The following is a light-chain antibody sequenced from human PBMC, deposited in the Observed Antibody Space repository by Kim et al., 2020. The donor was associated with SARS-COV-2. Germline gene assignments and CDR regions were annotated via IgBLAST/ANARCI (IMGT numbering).Light chain of an antibody. J-gene: IGKJ1*01. Sequence: ASVGDRVTITCRASQSISSYLTWDQQKPGKAPKLLIYAASSLQSGVPSRFRGSGSGTDFTLTISSLQPEEFATYYCQQSYSTLWTFGQGTKVDIK. CDR3: QQSYSTLWT. CDR1: QSISSY. CDR2: AAS. V-gene: IGKV1-39*01.